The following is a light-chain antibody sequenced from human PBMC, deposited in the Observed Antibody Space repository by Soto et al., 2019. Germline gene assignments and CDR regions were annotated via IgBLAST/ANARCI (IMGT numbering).Light chain of an antibody. CDR1: QSVSAW. Sequence: DIQMTQSPSTLSASVGDRITITCRASQSVSAWVAWYQQKPGKAPKVVIYDASSLESGVPSRFAGSRSGTEFTLTINSLQPDDSATYYRQQSNNFPGTFGQGTTVEIK. V-gene: IGKV1-5*01. CDR3: QQSNNFPGT. CDR2: DAS. J-gene: IGKJ1*01.